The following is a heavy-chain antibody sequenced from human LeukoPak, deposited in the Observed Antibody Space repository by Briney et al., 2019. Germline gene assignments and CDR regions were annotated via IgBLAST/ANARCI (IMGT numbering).Heavy chain of an antibody. Sequence: SETLSLTCTVSGGSISTSSYYWGWVRQPPGKGLEWIGNIFYSGSTYYSPSLKSRVTISVDTSKNQFSLKLSSVTAADTAVYYCARDTLWFGELSFGDYWGQGTLVTVSS. J-gene: IGHJ4*02. V-gene: IGHV4-39*07. D-gene: IGHD3-10*01. CDR3: ARDTLWFGELSFGDY. CDR1: GGSISTSSYY. CDR2: IFYSGST.